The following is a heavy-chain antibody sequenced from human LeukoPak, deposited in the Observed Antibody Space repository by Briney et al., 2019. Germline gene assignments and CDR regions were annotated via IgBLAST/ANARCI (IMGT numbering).Heavy chain of an antibody. CDR3: AKVGGYYDSSGYYLYYFDY. J-gene: IGHJ4*02. D-gene: IGHD3-22*01. Sequence: GGSLRLSCAASGFTFDDYAMHWVRQAPGKGLEWVSVISWNSGSIGYADSVKGRFTISRDNAKNSLYLQMNSLRAEDTALYYCAKVGGYYDSSGYYLYYFDYWGQGTLVTVSS. CDR2: ISWNSGSI. CDR1: GFTFDDYA. V-gene: IGHV3-9*01.